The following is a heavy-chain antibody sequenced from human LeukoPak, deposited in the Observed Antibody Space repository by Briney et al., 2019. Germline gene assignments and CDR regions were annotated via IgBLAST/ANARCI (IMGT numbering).Heavy chain of an antibody. CDR2: ISYDGSNK. CDR1: GFTFSSYA. V-gene: IGHV3-30*04. J-gene: IGHJ4*02. Sequence: GGSLRLFCAASGFTFSSYAMHWVRQAPGKGLEWVAVISYDGSNKYYADSVKGRFTISRDNSKNTLYLQMNSLRAEDTAVYYCARVQVDYWGQGTLVTVSS. CDR3: ARVQVDY.